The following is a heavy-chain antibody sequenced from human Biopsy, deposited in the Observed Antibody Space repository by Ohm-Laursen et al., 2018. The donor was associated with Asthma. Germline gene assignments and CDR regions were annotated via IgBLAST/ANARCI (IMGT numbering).Heavy chain of an antibody. D-gene: IGHD4-23*01. CDR2: VFWSGST. CDR1: GGSISGFY. CDR3: ARVVSYGDIYFGIDV. J-gene: IGHJ6*02. Sequence: SDTLSLTCTVSGGSISGFYWSWIRQAPGKGLEWIGFVFWSGSTHYSRSLERRVSISIDTATNEFSMKLWSVTPADTAVYFCARVVSYGDIYFGIDVWGPGNTVVVS. V-gene: IGHV4-59*08.